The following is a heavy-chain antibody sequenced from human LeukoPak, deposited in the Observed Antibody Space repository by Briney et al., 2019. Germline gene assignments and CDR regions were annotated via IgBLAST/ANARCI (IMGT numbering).Heavy chain of an antibody. CDR1: GGSISGYY. CDR3: ARGRDKLGYCSSTSCYRQYNWFDP. D-gene: IGHD2-2*02. CDR2: IYTSGST. J-gene: IGHJ5*02. Sequence: PSETLSLTCTVSGGSISGYYWSWIRQPAGKGLEWIGRIYTSGSTNYNPSLKSRVTMSVDTSKNQFSLKLSSVTAADTAVYYCARGRDKLGYCSSTSCYRQYNWFDPWGQGTLVTVSS. V-gene: IGHV4-4*07.